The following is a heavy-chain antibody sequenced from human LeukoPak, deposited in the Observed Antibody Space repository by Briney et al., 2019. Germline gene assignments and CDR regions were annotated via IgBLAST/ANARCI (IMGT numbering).Heavy chain of an antibody. D-gene: IGHD4-11*01. J-gene: IGHJ5*02. CDR2: INPSGGST. CDR3: AMTTVTYNWFDP. CDR1: GYTLTSYY. V-gene: IGHV1-46*03. Sequence: ASVKVSCKASGYTLTSYYMHWVRQAPGQGLEWMGIINPSGGSTSYAQKFQGRVTMTRDTSTSTVYMELSSLRSEDTAVYYCAMTTVTYNWFDPWGQGTLVTVSS.